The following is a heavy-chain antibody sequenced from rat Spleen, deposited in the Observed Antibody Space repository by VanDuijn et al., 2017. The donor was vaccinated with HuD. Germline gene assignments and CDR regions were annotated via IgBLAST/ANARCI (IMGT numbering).Heavy chain of an antibody. D-gene: IGHD1-9*01. Sequence: EVQLVESGGGLVQPGRSLKLSCAASGFTFSNYGMAWVRQAPTKGLEWVSSISPSGVTYYRDSVKGRFTISRDNAKSTLSLQMDSLRSDDTATYYCARSHYGYTDYFDYWGQGVMVTVSS. CDR2: ISPSGVT. CDR3: ARSHYGYTDYFDY. V-gene: IGHV5S13*01. J-gene: IGHJ2*01. CDR1: GFTFSNYG.